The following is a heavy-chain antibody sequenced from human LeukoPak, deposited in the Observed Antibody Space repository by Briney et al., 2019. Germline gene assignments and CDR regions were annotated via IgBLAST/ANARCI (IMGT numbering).Heavy chain of an antibody. CDR1: GFPFSIHG. V-gene: IGHV3-23*01. J-gene: IGHJ2*01. Sequence: GGSLRLSCAASGFPFSIHGMSWVRQAPRKGPEWVSSISSGSDYTYYADSVKGRFTISRDNSKNTLYLDMTSLRAGDTAIYYCAEIGVIGNWYYGLWGRGTLVAVSS. CDR3: AEIGVIGNWYYGL. D-gene: IGHD3-3*01. CDR2: ISSGSDYT.